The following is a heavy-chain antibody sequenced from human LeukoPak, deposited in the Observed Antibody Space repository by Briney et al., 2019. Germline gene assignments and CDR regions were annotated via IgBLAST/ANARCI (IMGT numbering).Heavy chain of an antibody. J-gene: IGHJ1*01. D-gene: IGHD3-3*01. CDR2: VFHSGST. V-gene: IGHV4-31*03. Sequence: SETLSLTCTVSGDSITSGGYFWTWIRQLPGVGLEWIGYVFHSGSTYYNPSLKSRPLISVDTSKNQFSLKLSSVTAADTAVYYCARGISGAQYFPQWGQGTLVTVSS. CDR3: ARGISGAQYFPQ. CDR1: GDSITSGGYF.